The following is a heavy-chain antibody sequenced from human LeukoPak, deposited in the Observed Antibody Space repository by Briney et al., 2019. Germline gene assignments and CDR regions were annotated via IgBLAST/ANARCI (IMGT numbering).Heavy chain of an antibody. J-gene: IGHJ4*02. V-gene: IGHV1-69*05. D-gene: IGHD3-9*01. Sequence: SVKVSCKASGGTFSSYAISWVRQAPGQGLEWMGGIIPIFGTANYAQKFQGRVTITTDESTSTAYMELSSLRSEDTAVYYCARAQDSYYDILTGYYKLGGYFDYWGQGTLVTVSS. CDR3: ARAQDSYYDILTGYYKLGGYFDY. CDR1: GGTFSSYA. CDR2: IIPIFGTA.